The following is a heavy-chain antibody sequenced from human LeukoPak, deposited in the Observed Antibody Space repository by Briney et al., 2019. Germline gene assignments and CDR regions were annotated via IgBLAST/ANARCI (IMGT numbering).Heavy chain of an antibody. J-gene: IGHJ4*02. CDR3: AREGGYSSSWNYFDY. V-gene: IGHV3-21*01. D-gene: IGHD6-13*01. CDR1: GFTFSSYS. Sequence: GGSLRLSCAASGFTFSSYSMNWVRQAPGKGLEWXXXISSSSSYIYYADSVKGRFTISRDNAKNSLYLQMNSLRAEDTAVYYCAREGGYSSSWNYFDYWGQGTLVTVSS. CDR2: ISSSSSYI.